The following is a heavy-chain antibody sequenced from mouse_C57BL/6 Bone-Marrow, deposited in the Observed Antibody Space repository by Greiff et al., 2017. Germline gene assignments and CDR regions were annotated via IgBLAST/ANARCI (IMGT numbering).Heavy chain of an antibody. CDR1: GFNIKDDY. J-gene: IGHJ2*01. CDR2: IDPENGDT. D-gene: IGHD2-2*01. V-gene: IGHV14-4*01. CDR3: TPMVTSYYFDY. Sequence: VHVKQSGAELVRPGASVKLSCTASGFNIKDDYMHWVKQRPEQGLEWIGWIDPENGDTEYASKFQGKATITADTSSNTAYLQLSSLTSEDTAVYYCTPMVTSYYFDYWGQGTTLTVSS.